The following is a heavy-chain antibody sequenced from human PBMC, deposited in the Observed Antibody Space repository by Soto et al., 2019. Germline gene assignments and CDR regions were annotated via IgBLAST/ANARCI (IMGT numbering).Heavy chain of an antibody. CDR1: GFTFSSYW. CDR3: ARVPGGAWGVFAG. D-gene: IGHD3-16*01. CDR2: IDYDGSTI. V-gene: IGHV3-74*01. J-gene: IGHJ4*02. Sequence: EVQLVESGGGLVQPGGSLRLSCAASGFTFSSYWMHWVRQAPGKGLVWVSRIDYDGSTISYADSVKGRFSISRDNAKNTFYLKMNSLPAEDRGVYYCARVPGGAWGVFAGGARGPLVTVSS.